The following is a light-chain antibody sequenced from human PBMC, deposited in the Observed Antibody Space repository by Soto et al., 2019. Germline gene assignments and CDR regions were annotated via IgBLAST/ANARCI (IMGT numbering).Light chain of an antibody. CDR1: QSVSSS. CDR2: GTS. CDR3: QQYNNWPPYT. V-gene: IGKV3D-15*01. J-gene: IGKJ2*01. Sequence: EIVMTQSPATLSVSPGERATLSCRASQSVSSSSLAWYQQRPGQAPRLLIYGTSSRATGIPDRFSGSGSGTEFTLTVSSLQSEDFAVYYCQQYNNWPPYTFGQGTKVDI.